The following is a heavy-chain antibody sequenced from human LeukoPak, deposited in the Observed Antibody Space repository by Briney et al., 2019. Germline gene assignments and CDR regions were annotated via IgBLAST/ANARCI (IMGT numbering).Heavy chain of an antibody. CDR1: GFTFSSYA. D-gene: IGHD6-19*01. Sequence: GGSLRLSCAASGFTFSSYAMSWVRQAPGKGLEWVSAISGSGGSTYYADSVKGRFTISRDNSKNTLYLQMNSLRAEDAAVYYCAKGPQWLVVGGFDYWGQGTLVTVSS. V-gene: IGHV3-23*01. CDR2: ISGSGGST. CDR3: AKGPQWLVVGGFDY. J-gene: IGHJ4*02.